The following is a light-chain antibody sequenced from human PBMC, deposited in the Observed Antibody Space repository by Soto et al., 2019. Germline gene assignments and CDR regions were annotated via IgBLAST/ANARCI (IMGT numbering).Light chain of an antibody. J-gene: IGKJ4*01. Sequence: EIVLTQSPGTLSLSPGERATLSCRASQSVSNNYLAWYQQKPGQAPRLLIYGASNRATGIPDRFSGSGSGTEFSLTISSLQSEDFAVNYCQQYNNWPLTFGGGTKV. V-gene: IGKV3D-15*01. CDR1: QSVSNN. CDR3: QQYNNWPLT. CDR2: GAS.